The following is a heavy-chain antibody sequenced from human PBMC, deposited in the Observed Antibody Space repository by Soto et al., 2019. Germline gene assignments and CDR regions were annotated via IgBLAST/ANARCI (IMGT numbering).Heavy chain of an antibody. V-gene: IGHV3-21*01. Sequence: EVQLVESGGGLVKPGGSLRLSCAASGFTFSSYSMNWVRQAPGKGLAWVSSISSSSSYIYYADSVKGRFTISRDNAKNSLYLQMNSLRAEDTAVYYCARYNARGDDSIDYWGQGTLVPVSS. J-gene: IGHJ4*02. CDR3: ARYNARGDDSIDY. CDR1: GFTFSSYS. D-gene: IGHD1-20*01. CDR2: ISSSSSYI.